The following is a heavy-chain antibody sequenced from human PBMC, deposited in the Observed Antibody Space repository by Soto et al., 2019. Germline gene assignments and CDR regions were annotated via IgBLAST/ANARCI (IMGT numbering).Heavy chain of an antibody. V-gene: IGHV3-13*04. CDR2: IGTAGDT. J-gene: IGHJ4*02. CDR1: GFTFSSYD. CDR3: ARGITMVRGVILDYFDY. Sequence: EVQLVESGGGLVQPGGSLRLSCAASGFTFSSYDMHWVRQATGKGLEWVSAIGTAGDTYYPGSVKGRFTISRENAKNSLYLQMNSLRAGDTAMYYCARGITMVRGVILDYFDYWGQGTLVTVSS. D-gene: IGHD3-10*01.